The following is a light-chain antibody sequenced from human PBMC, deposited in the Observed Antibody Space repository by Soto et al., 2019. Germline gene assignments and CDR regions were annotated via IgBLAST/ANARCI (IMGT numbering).Light chain of an antibody. V-gene: IGKV3-15*01. J-gene: IGKJ4*01. CDR2: GAS. CDR1: QSVSNY. CDR3: QQYHNWPPLT. Sequence: EIVMTQSPATLSVSPGERATLSCRASQSVSNYLAWYQQKPGQAPRLLIYGASTRATGIPARFSGGGSETDFTLTISSLQSEDFAVYYCQQYHNWPPLTFGGGTKVEIQ.